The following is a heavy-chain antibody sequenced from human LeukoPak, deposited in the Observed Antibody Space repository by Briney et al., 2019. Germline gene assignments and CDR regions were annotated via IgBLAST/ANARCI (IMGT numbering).Heavy chain of an antibody. V-gene: IGHV4-4*07. CDR1: GGSISSYY. CDR2: IYTSGGI. CDR3: ARAPFYNSARLDV. J-gene: IGHJ6*02. Sequence: SETLSLTCTVSGGSISSYYWTWVRQPAGKGLEWIGRIYTSGGINYNPSLKSRVTMSVDTSENRFSLKLTSVTAADTAVYYCARAPFYNSARLDVWGQGTTVTVSS. D-gene: IGHD1-1*01.